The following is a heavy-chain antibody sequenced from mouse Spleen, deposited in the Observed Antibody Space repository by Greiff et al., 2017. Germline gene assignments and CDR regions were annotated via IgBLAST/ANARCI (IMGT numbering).Heavy chain of an antibody. CDR1: GYTFTSYW. Sequence: QVQLQQPGAELVKPGASVKLSCKASGYTFTSYWMHWVKQRPGRGLEWIGRIDPNSGGTKYNEKFKSKATLTVDKPSSTAYLQLICLTSEDSAVYYCARPYYYGSSPGYFDVWGAGTTVTVSS. CDR3: ARPYYYGSSPGYFDV. V-gene: IGHV1-72*01. CDR2: IDPNSGGT. D-gene: IGHD1-1*01. J-gene: IGHJ1*01.